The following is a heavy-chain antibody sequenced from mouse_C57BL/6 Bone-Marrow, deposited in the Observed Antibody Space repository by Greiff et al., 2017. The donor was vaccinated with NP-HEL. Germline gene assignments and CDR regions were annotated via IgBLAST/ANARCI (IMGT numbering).Heavy chain of an antibody. CDR3: ARWSRRGLLNY. V-gene: IGHV1-59*01. J-gene: IGHJ2*01. Sequence: QVQLQQPGAELVRPGTSVKLSCKASGYTFTSYWMHWVKQRPGQGLEWIGVIDPSDSYTNYNQKFKGKATLTVDTSSSTAYMQLSSLTSEDSAVYYCARWSRRGLLNYWGQGTTLTVSS. D-gene: IGHD2-3*01. CDR2: IDPSDSYT. CDR1: GYTFTSYW.